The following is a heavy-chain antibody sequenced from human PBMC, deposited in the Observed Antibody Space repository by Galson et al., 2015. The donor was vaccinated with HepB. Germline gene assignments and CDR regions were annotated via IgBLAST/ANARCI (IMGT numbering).Heavy chain of an antibody. CDR3: ARVSTVLVETTSMEDWYFDP. Sequence: SVKVSCKASGYTFTSYAMHWVRQAPGQRLEWMGWINAGNGNTKYSQKFQGRVTITRDTSASTAYMELSSLRSEDTAVYYCARVSTVLVETTSMEDWYFDPWGQGTLVTVSS. V-gene: IGHV1-3*01. D-gene: IGHD3-9*01. CDR2: INAGNGNT. CDR1: GYTFTSYA. J-gene: IGHJ5*02.